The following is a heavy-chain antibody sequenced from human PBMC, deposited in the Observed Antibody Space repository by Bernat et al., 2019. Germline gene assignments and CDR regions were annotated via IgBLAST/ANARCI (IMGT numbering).Heavy chain of an antibody. J-gene: IGHJ4*02. V-gene: IGHV3-23*01. CDR3: AKELGMVQGIIPLDY. Sequence: EVQLLESGGGLVQPGGSLRLSCAASGFTFSSYVMSWVRQAPGKGLAWVSAISTSGSSTYSADSVKGRFTISRDNSKNTLYLQVNSLRAEDTAVYYCAKELGMVQGIIPLDYWGQGTLVTVSS. D-gene: IGHD3-10*01. CDR1: GFTFSSYV. CDR2: ISTSGSST.